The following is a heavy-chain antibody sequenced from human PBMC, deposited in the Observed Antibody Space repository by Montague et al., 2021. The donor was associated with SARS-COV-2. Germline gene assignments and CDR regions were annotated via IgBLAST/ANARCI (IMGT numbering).Heavy chain of an antibody. CDR3: SKGSHIYETRGLRTGWFDP. V-gene: IGHV4-34*01. Sequence: SETLSLTCAVYVAPSIGYHGTWTRQSPGRGWEWIGEVIPSGKTSHNPSFQGRLTTSVETYKNQSSLRLRSVTAADTAVYFCSKGSHIYETRGLRTGWFDPWGQGTLVTVSS. J-gene: IGHJ5*02. D-gene: IGHD7-27*01. CDR2: VIPSGKT. CDR1: VAPSIGYH.